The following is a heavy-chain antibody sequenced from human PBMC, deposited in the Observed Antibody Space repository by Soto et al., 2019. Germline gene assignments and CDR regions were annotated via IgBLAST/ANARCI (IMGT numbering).Heavy chain of an antibody. J-gene: IGHJ4*02. V-gene: IGHV4-4*02. CDR1: GGSISSSNW. CDR2: IYHNGST. Sequence: QVRLQESGPGLVKPSGTLSLTYAVSGGSISSSNWWTWFRQPPGKGLEWIGEIYHNGSTNYNPSLKSRVTISLDKSKNQFSLKLSSVTAADTALYYCARGRYYGSASNPYFFDYWGQGTLVTVSS. D-gene: IGHD3-10*01. CDR3: ARGRYYGSASNPYFFDY.